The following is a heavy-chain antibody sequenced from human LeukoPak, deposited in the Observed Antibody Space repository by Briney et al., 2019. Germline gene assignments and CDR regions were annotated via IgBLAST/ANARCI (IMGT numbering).Heavy chain of an antibody. CDR1: GGSFSGYY. CDR3: ARGRDVVVPAAMSRYYFDY. V-gene: IGHV4-34*01. Sequence: SETLSLTCAVYGGSFSGYYWSWIRQPPGKGLEWIGEINHSGSTNYNPSLKSRVTISVDTSKNQFSLKLSSVTAADTAVYYCARGRDVVVPAAMSRYYFDYWGQGTLVTASS. CDR2: INHSGST. D-gene: IGHD2-2*01. J-gene: IGHJ4*02.